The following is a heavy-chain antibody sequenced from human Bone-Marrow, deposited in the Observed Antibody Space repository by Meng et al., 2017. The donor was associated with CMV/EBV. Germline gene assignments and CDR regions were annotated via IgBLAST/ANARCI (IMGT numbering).Heavy chain of an antibody. J-gene: IGHJ3*02. CDR3: ARQDLRPSMVVTPPGAFDI. D-gene: IGHD4-23*01. V-gene: IGHV4-39*01. CDR2: IYYSGST. CDR1: GGSISSSSYY. Sequence: SETLSLTCTVSGGSISSSSYYWGWIRQPPGKGLEWIGSIYYSGSTYYNPSLKSRVTISVDTSKNQFSLKLSSVTAADTAVYYCARQDLRPSMVVTPPGAFDIWGQGKMVTVSS.